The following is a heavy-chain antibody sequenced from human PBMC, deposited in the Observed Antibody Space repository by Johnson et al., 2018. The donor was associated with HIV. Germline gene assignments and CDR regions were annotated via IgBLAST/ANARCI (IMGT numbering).Heavy chain of an antibody. CDR2: IRYDGSNK. D-gene: IGHD3-10*01. CDR1: GFSFGDYY. J-gene: IGHJ3*01. CDR3: ARSMRGAFDV. V-gene: IGHV3-30*02. Sequence: QVQLVESGGGVVRPGGSLRLSCAVSGFSFGDYYMSWIRQSPGKGLEGVAFIRYDGSNKYYADSVKGRFTISRDSSKNTLYLQMNSLRAEDTAVYYCARSMRGAFDVWGQ.